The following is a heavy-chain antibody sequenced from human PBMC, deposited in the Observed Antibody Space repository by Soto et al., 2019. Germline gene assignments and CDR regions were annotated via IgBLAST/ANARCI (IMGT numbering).Heavy chain of an antibody. J-gene: IGHJ5*02. CDR2: IYYSGST. CDR1: GGSISSGGYY. CDR3: ARDAEVNSSSSYWFDP. D-gene: IGHD6-6*01. Sequence: QVQLQESGPGLVKPSQTLSLTCTVSGGSISSGGYYWSWICQHPGKGLEWIGYIYYSGSTYYNPSLKSRVTISVDTSKNQFSLKLSSVTAADTAVYYCARDAEVNSSSSYWFDPWGQGTLVTVSS. V-gene: IGHV4-31*03.